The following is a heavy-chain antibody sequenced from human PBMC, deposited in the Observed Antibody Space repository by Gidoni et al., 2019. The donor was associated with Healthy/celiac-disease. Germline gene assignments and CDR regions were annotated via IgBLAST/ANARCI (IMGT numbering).Heavy chain of an antibody. CDR3: TSAPGIAVAGSYYYYGMDV. CDR2: IRSKANSYAT. CDR1: GFTFSGSA. J-gene: IGHJ6*02. D-gene: IGHD6-19*01. Sequence: EVQLVESGGGLVQPGGSLKLSCAASGFTFSGSAMHWGRQASGKGLEWVGRIRSKANSYATAYAASVKGRFTISRDDSKNTAYLQMNSLKTEDTAVYYCTSAPGIAVAGSYYYYGMDVWGQGTTVTVSS. V-gene: IGHV3-73*02.